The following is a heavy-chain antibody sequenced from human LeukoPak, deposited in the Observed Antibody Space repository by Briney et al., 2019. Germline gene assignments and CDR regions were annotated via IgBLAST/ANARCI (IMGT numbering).Heavy chain of an antibody. Sequence: ASVRVSCKASGYTFTSHGISWVRQAPGQGLEWMGWISAYNGNTNYAQNLQGRVTMTTDTSTTTAYMELRSLRSDDTAVYYCARAPYCTSTSCYAGYYYYYYMDVWGKGTTVTVSS. CDR1: GYTFTSHG. D-gene: IGHD2-2*01. CDR2: ISAYNGNT. CDR3: ARAPYCTSTSCYAGYYYYYYMDV. V-gene: IGHV1-18*01. J-gene: IGHJ6*03.